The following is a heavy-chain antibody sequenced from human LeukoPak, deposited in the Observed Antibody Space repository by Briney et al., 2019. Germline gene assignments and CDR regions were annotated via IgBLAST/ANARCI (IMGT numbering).Heavy chain of an antibody. D-gene: IGHD2/OR15-2a*01. CDR2: IYYSGNT. CDR3: VRHAPHENGNKRGFEY. J-gene: IGHJ4*02. Sequence: PSETLSLTCTVSGDSITSSSYSWGWIRQPPGKGLEWLASIYYSGNTHYNPSLRSRVTISVDTSKNHFSLMLTSVSAADTAVYYCVRHAPHENGNKRGFEYWGQGTLVTVSS. CDR1: GDSITSSSYS. V-gene: IGHV4-39*01.